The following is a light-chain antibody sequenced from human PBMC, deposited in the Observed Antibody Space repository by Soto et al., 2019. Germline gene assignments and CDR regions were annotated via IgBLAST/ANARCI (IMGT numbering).Light chain of an antibody. Sequence: QPVLTQSPSASASLGASVKLTCTLSSGHSNYIIAWHQQQPEKGPRYLMKLNSDGSHTKGDGIPDRFSGSSSGAERYLTISSLQSEDEADYYCQTWGTGVVFGGGTKLTV. V-gene: IGLV4-69*01. CDR3: QTWGTGVV. CDR2: LNSDGSH. CDR1: SGHSNYI. J-gene: IGLJ2*01.